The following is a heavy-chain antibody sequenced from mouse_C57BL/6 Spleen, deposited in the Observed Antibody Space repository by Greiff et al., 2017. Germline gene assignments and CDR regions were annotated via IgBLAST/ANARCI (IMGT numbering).Heavy chain of an antibody. CDR1: GFTFSDYG. CDR2: ISSGSSTI. V-gene: IGHV5-17*01. J-gene: IGHJ4*01. Sequence: EVKLVESGGGLVKPGGSLKLSCAASGFTFSDYGMHWVRQAPEKGLEWVAYISSGSSTIYYADTVKGRFTISRDNAKNILFLQMTSLRSEDTAMYYCARPHYYGSSYNAMDYWGQGTSVTVSS. CDR3: ARPHYYGSSYNAMDY. D-gene: IGHD1-1*01.